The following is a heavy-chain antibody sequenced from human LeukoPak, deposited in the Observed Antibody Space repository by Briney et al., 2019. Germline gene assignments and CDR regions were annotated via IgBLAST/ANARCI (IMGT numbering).Heavy chain of an antibody. Sequence: PGGPLRLSCAASGFTFSTFGMHWVRHTPGKGLEWVAFIRYDGTIKYYADSVKGRFTISRDNSKNTLSLQMDSLRADDTAVYYCVKRIIVADKFDYWGQGSLVTVSS. D-gene: IGHD5-12*01. V-gene: IGHV3-30*02. CDR2: IRYDGTIK. CDR1: GFTFSTFG. CDR3: VKRIIVADKFDY. J-gene: IGHJ4*02.